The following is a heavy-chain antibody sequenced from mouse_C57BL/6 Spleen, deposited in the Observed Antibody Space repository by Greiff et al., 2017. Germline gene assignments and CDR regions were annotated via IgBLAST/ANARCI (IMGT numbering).Heavy chain of an antibody. J-gene: IGHJ3*01. Sequence: QVQLKESGAELVRPGASVTLSCKASGYTFTDYEMHWVKQTPVHGLEWIGAIDPETGGTAYNQKFKGKAILTADKSSSTAYMELRSLTSEDSAVYYCTSYYSNFWGQGTLVTVSA. CDR3: TSYYSNF. D-gene: IGHD2-5*01. V-gene: IGHV1-15*01. CDR1: GYTFTDYE. CDR2: IDPETGGT.